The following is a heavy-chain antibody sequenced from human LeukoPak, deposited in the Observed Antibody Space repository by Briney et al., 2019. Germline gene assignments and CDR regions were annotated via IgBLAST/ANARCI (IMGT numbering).Heavy chain of an antibody. J-gene: IGHJ4*02. CDR2: ISGSGGTT. V-gene: IGHV3-23*01. Sequence: GGSLRLSCAASGFTVSSNYMSWVRQAPGKGLHWVSAISGSGGTTYYADSVKGRFTISRDNSKNTLYLQMNSLRAEDTALYYCAKGMDTAMVKYDYWGQGTLVTVSS. D-gene: IGHD5-18*01. CDR3: AKGMDTAMVKYDY. CDR1: GFTVSSNY.